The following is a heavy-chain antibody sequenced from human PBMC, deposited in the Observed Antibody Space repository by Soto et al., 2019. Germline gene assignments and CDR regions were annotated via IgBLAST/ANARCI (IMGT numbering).Heavy chain of an antibody. CDR1: GGSFNVYY. D-gene: IGHD1-26*01. Sequence: PSETLSLTCAVYGGSFNVYYWTWMRQPPGKGLEWIGEINRSGSTNYNPSLKSRVTISIDTSKIQFSLTLSSVTAADTAIYYCARGPSVGAFFDFWGQGSQVT. J-gene: IGHJ4*02. V-gene: IGHV4-34*01. CDR2: INRSGST. CDR3: ARGPSVGAFFDF.